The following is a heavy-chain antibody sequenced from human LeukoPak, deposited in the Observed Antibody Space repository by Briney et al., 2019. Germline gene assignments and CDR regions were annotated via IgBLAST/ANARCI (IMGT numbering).Heavy chain of an antibody. CDR3: AKEVVPAANYYYYYYMDV. CDR2: ISGSGGST. V-gene: IGHV3-23*01. CDR1: GFTFSSYA. Sequence: PGGSLRLSRAASGFTFSSYAMSWVRQAPGKGLEWVSAISGSGGSTYYADSVKGRFTISRDNSKNTLYLQMNSLRAEDTAVYYCAKEVVPAANYYYYYYMDVWGKGTTVTVSS. J-gene: IGHJ6*03. D-gene: IGHD2-2*01.